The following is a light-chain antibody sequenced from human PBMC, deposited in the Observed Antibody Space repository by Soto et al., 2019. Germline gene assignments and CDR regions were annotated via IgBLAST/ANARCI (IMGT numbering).Light chain of an antibody. J-gene: IGKJ5*01. CDR1: QSLSSS. CDR2: GAS. CDR3: QQYKNWPPIT. V-gene: IGKV3-15*01. Sequence: EIVMTQSPATLSASPGEGATLSCSASQSLSSSLAWYQQKPGQAPRLLIYGASTRATGIPARFSGSGSGTEFTLTISSLQSEDFAVYYCQQYKNWPPITFGQGTRLEN.